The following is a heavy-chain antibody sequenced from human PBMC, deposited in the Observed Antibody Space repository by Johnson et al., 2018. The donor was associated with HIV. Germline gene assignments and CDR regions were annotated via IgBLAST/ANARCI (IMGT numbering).Heavy chain of an antibody. CDR3: AREPALVGANGGWGAFDI. Sequence: VQLVESGGGVVLPGGSLRLACAAAGFTFDDYGMSWVRQAPGKGLEWVSGSNWNGGSTIYYADSVTGRFTIYRDNAMKSLYLQMNSLRAEDTAVYYCAREPALVGANGGWGAFDIWGQGTLVTVSS. CDR2: SNWNGGSTI. J-gene: IGHJ3*02. CDR1: GFTFDDYG. V-gene: IGHV3-20*04. D-gene: IGHD1-26*01.